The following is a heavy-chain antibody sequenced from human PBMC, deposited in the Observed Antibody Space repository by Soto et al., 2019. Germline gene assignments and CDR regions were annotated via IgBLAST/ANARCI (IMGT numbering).Heavy chain of an antibody. CDR3: ATNYVSGSRHFDY. D-gene: IGHD3-10*01. CDR2: VIPMLRMS. CDR1: GDTFNFYT. V-gene: IGHV1-69*02. Sequence: QVQLVQSGAEVRKPGSSVKVSCTASGDTFNFYTISWVRQAPGQGLEWMGRVIPMLRMSHYAQKFQGRVTISADKSTSTAYMALSSLRSDDTAVYYCATNYVSGSRHFDYWGQGTLVTVSS. J-gene: IGHJ4*02.